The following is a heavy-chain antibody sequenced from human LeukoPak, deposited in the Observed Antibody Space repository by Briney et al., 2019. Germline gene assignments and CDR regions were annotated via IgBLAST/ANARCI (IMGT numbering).Heavy chain of an antibody. CDR3: ARAQYSGLNDY. CDR1: GGSISSYY. CDR2: IYTSGST. D-gene: IGHD1-26*01. J-gene: IGHJ4*02. V-gene: IGHV4-4*07. Sequence: SETLSLTCTVPGGSISSYYWSWIRQPAGKGLEWIGRIYTSGSTNYNPSLKGRVTMSVDTSKNQFSLKLSSVAAADTAVYYCARAQYSGLNDYWGQGTLVTVSS.